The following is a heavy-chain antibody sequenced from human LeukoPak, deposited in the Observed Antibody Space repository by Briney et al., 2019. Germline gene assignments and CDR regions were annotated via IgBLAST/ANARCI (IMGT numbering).Heavy chain of an antibody. CDR3: VRDGGGSSYDLLYY. Sequence: GGPLSLPCTVWEFLFSNYWKAWPRQATGKGLEWVAQIKQEGSKEYYIDSVKARFCLSRDNARNSLSLQMNRLRDEDTAVYYCVRDGGGSSYDLLYYWGQRTLVTVSS. D-gene: IGHD5-12*01. CDR2: IKQEGSKE. CDR1: EFLFSNYW. V-gene: IGHV3-7*01. J-gene: IGHJ4*02.